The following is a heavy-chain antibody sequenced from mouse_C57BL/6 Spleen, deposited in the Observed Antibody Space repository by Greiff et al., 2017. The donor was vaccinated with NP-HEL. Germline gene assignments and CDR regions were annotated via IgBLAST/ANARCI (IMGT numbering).Heavy chain of an antibody. D-gene: IGHD2-1*01. J-gene: IGHJ3*01. CDR3: TRGGYYGNYPFAY. CDR1: GYTFTDYE. CDR2: IDPETGGT. Sequence: VQLQQSGAELVRPGASVTLSCKASGYTFTDYEMHWVKQTPVHGLEWIGAIDPETGGTAYNQKFKGKAILTADKSSSTAYMELRSLTSEDSAVYYCTRGGYYGNYPFAYWGQGTLVTVSA. V-gene: IGHV1-15*01.